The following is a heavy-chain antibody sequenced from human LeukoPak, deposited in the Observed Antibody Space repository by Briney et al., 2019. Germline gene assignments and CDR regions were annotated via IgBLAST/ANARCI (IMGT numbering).Heavy chain of an antibody. J-gene: IGHJ6*02. CDR3: ARFRALGYYYYGMDV. D-gene: IGHD3-10*01. CDR1: GGSFSGYY. CDR2: INHSGGT. Sequence: SETLSLTCAVYGGSFSGYYWSWIRQPPGKGLEWIGEINHSGGTNYNPSLKSRVTISVDTSKNQFSLRLSSVTAADTAVYYCARFRALGYYYYGMDVWGQGTTVTVSS. V-gene: IGHV4-34*01.